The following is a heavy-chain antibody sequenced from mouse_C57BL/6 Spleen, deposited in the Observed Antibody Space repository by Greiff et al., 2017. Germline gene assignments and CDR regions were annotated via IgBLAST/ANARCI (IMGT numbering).Heavy chain of an antibody. J-gene: IGHJ1*03. Sequence: QVQLQQSGAELARPGASVKLSGKASGYTFTSYGISWVKQRTGQGLEWIGEIYPRSGNTYYNEKFKGKATLTVDKSSSTAYMELRSLTSEDSAVFFYARSGDSSYYWYFDVWGTGTTVTVSS. CDR2: IYPRSGNT. V-gene: IGHV1-81*01. CDR1: GYTFTSYG. CDR3: ARSGDSSYYWYFDV. D-gene: IGHD1-1*01.